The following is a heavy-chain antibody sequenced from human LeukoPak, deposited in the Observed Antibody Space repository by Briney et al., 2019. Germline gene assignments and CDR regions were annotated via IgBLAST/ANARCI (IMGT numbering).Heavy chain of an antibody. Sequence: GGSLRLSCAGSGFSFSHTWMNWVRQAPGKGLEYIGRIKSKTNGGETTEYAAAVTGRFFISRDDSASTLYLHLNSLKTEDTAVYYCATDRIVGASAFDVWGQGTMVTVSS. J-gene: IGHJ3*01. D-gene: IGHD1-26*01. CDR2: IKSKTNGGETT. V-gene: IGHV3-15*01. CDR1: GFSFSHTW. CDR3: ATDRIVGASAFDV.